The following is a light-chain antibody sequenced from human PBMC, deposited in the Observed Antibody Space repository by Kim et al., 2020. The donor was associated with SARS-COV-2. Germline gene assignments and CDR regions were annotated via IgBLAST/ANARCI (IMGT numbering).Light chain of an antibody. CDR1: NSNIGSNT. J-gene: IGLJ2*01. CDR3: AAWDDSLNGVV. Sequence: GQRVTFSCSGSNSNIGSNTVSWYQRLPGAAPTLLIYTDYRIRSGVSDRFSGSKSGTSASLAISGLQSGDEADYYCAAWDDSLNGVVFGGGTQLTVL. CDR2: TDY. V-gene: IGLV1-44*01.